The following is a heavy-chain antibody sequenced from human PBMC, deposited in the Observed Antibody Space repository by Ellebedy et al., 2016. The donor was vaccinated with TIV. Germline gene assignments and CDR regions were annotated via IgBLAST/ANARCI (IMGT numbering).Heavy chain of an antibody. CDR1: GFTFNNYA. CDR3: ARGSRGFRVDTAMLI. CDR2: ISFDGRFA. D-gene: IGHD5-18*01. J-gene: IGHJ4*02. Sequence: GESLKISCAASGFTFNNYAMHWVRQAPGKGLEWVAIISFDGRFAYYADSLKGRFTVSRDNSKNTLYVQMNSLRLGDTALYYCARGSRGFRVDTAMLIWGQGTLVTVSS. V-gene: IGHV3-30*04.